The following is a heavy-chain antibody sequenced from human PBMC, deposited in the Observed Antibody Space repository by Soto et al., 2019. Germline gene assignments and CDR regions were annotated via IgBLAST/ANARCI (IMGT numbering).Heavy chain of an antibody. CDR1: GFTFSNYG. D-gene: IGHD1-26*01. CDR3: ARWRGGYSGSYSDY. V-gene: IGHV3-33*05. CDR2: IQDDGNDE. J-gene: IGHJ4*02. Sequence: QVQLVESGGGVVQPGRSLRLSCAASGFTFSNYGMQWVRQAPGKGLEWVAVIQDDGNDEYYADSVKGRFTISRDNSKSTLYLQMNSLRAEDTAVYYCARWRGGYSGSYSDYWGQGTLVTVSS.